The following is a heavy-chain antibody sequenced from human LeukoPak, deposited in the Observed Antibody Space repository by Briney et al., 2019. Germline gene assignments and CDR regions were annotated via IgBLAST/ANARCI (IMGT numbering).Heavy chain of an antibody. CDR2: IYYSGST. D-gene: IGHD4/OR15-4a*01. J-gene: IGHJ6*02. CDR1: GVAISSSSYC. CDR3: GRHQTMYYGMDV. V-gene: IGHV4-39*01. Sequence: SETLSLTCTVSGVAISSSSYCWGWIRQPPGKGLEWIGSIYYSGSTYYNPSLKSRVTISVDTSKNQFSLKLGSVTAADTAVYYCGRHQTMYYGMDVWGQGTMVSVSS.